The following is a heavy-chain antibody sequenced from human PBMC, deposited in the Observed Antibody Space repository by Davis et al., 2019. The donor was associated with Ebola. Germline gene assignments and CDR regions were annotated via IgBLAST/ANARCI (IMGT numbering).Heavy chain of an antibody. Sequence: SVKVSFKASGYTFTSYAMHWVRQPRGQRLEWMGWINAGNGNTKYSQKFQGRVTITRDKSASTAYRELSSLRSEDTAVYYCASSGAAMVLFYYGMDVWGQGTTVTVSS. CDR3: ASSGAAMVLFYYGMDV. V-gene: IGHV1-3*01. J-gene: IGHJ6*02. CDR2: INAGNGNT. CDR1: GYTFTSYA. D-gene: IGHD5-18*01.